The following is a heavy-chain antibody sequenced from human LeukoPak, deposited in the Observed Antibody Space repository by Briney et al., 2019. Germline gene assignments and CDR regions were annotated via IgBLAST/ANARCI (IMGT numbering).Heavy chain of an antibody. J-gene: IGHJ4*02. V-gene: IGHV4-61*02. Sequence: PSQTLSLTCTVSGGSISSGSYYWSWIRQPAGKGLEWIGRIYTSGSTNYNPSLKRRVTISVDTSKNQFSLKLSSVTAADTAVYYCARETKTFGGANTYWGQGTLVTVSS. CDR1: GGSISSGSYY. D-gene: IGHD3-16*01. CDR3: ARETKTFGGANTY. CDR2: IYTSGST.